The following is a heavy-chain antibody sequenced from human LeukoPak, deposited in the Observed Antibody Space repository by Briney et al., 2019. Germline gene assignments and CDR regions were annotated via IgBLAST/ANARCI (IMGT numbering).Heavy chain of an antibody. CDR1: GFAFSNYF. V-gene: IGHV3-7*04. CDR3: ASDRDHAFDY. CDR2: IKKDGSEQ. J-gene: IGHJ4*02. D-gene: IGHD1-14*01. Sequence: GGSLRLSCEASGFAFSNYFMTWVRQAPGKGLEWVVNIKKDGSEQNYVDSVKGRFTISRDNAKNSLYLQMNSLRDDDTAVYFCASDRDHAFDYWGQGTLVTVSS.